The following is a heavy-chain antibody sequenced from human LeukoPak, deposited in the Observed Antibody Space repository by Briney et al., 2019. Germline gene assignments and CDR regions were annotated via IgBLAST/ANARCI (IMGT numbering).Heavy chain of an antibody. D-gene: IGHD2-2*01. J-gene: IGHJ4*02. CDR2: ISSRGVTV. Sequence: GGSLRLSCAASGFTFSTYDMNWVRQAPGKGLEWISFISSRGVTVHYADSVKGRFTISRDNAKNSLSLQMNSLRDEDTAVYYCARGRTSWYFDYWGQGALVTVSS. CDR3: ARGRTSWYFDY. V-gene: IGHV3-48*02. CDR1: GFTFSTYD.